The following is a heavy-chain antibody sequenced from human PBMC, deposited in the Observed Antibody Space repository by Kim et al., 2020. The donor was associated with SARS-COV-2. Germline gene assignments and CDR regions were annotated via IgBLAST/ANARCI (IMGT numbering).Heavy chain of an antibody. CDR2: IYSGGST. CDR3: ARGALLWFGAYYFAY. Sequence: GGSLRLSCAASGFTVSSNYMSWVRQAPGKGLEWVSVIYSGGSTYYADSVKGRFTISRDNSKNTLYLQMNSLRAEDTAVYYCARGALLWFGAYYFAYWGQDTLLTLSS. CDR1: GFTVSSNY. J-gene: IGHJ4*02. D-gene: IGHD3-10*01. V-gene: IGHV3-53*01.